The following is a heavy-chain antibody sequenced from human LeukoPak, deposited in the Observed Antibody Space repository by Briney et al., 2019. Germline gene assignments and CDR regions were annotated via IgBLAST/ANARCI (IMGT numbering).Heavy chain of an antibody. CDR3: AATQDKRHYDEYGYENRFYWFYP. J-gene: IGHJ5*02. CDR1: GGSLRSFYNP. V-gene: IGHV4-31*01. D-gene: IGHD3-22*01. CDR2: VCNSGTS. Sequence: SETLSLTCSVSGGSLRSFYNPGRWRRHHRGGGVEWIEYVCNSGTSSYNPFLLGLATLFVDTSLTLFSLRLISVTVADTAVYFCAATQDKRHYDEYGYENRFYWFYPWGQGIHVTVSS.